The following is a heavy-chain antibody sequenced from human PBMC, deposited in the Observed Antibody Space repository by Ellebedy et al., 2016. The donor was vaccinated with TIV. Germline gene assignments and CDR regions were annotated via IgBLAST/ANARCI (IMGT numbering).Heavy chain of an antibody. CDR3: ARGRRHSETSAYYLDY. D-gene: IGHD3-22*01. CDR2: INHSGST. CDR1: GGSFSDYY. Sequence: SETLSLXXAVYGGSFSDYYWSWIRQPPGKGLEWIGEINHSGSTNYNPPLKSRVTISVDTSKNQFSLKLTSVTAADTAVYYCARGRRHSETSAYYLDYWGQGTLATVSS. J-gene: IGHJ4*02. V-gene: IGHV4-34*01.